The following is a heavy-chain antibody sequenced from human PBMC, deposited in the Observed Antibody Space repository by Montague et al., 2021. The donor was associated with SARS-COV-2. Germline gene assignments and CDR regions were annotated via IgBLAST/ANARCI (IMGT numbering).Heavy chain of an antibody. V-gene: IGHV3-74*01. J-gene: IGHJ6*02. CDR1: GFTFSSYW. CDR2: INSDGSST. CDR3: ARDQPIVVVPAAIRGYYYYGMDV. D-gene: IGHD2-2*02. Sequence: SLRLSCAASGFTFSSYWMHWVRQAPGKGLVWVSRINSDGSSTSYADSVKGRFTISGDNAKNTLYLQMNSLRAEDTAVYYCARDQPIVVVPAAIRGYYYYGMDVWGQGTTVTVSS.